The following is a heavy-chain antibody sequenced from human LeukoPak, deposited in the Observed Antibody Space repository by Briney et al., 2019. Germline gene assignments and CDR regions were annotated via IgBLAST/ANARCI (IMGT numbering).Heavy chain of an antibody. CDR2: ISGSGGGT. CDR3: AKHSSSWHYFDY. Sequence: GGSLRLSCAASGFTFSTYGMSWVRQAPGKGLEWVSAISGSGGGTYFADSVKGRFTISRDNFKNTLYLQMNSLRAEDTAVYYCAKHSSSWHYFDYWGQGTLVTVSS. V-gene: IGHV3-23*01. D-gene: IGHD6-13*01. J-gene: IGHJ4*02. CDR1: GFTFSTYG.